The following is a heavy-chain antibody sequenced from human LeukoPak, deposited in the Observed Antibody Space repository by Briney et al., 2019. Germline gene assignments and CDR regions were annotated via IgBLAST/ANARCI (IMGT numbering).Heavy chain of an antibody. V-gene: IGHV3-11*05. J-gene: IGHJ4*02. CDR1: GFTFSDYY. CDR3: ARDRNYYFDY. D-gene: IGHD1-14*01. Sequence: GGSLRLSCAASGFTFSDYYMSWIRQAPGKGLEWVSYISSSSGYTNYADSVKGRFTISRDNSKNTLYLQMNSLRAEDTAVYYCARDRNYYFDYWGQGTLVTVSS. CDR2: ISSSSGYT.